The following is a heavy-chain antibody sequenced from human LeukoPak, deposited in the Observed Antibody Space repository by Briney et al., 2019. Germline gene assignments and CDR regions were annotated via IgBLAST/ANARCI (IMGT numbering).Heavy chain of an antibody. CDR1: GGSISSSNW. V-gene: IGHV4-4*02. CDR3: ARGQDTMARGVYFDY. Sequence: SETLSLTCAVSGGSISSSNWWSWVRQPPGKGLEWIGEIYHSGSTNYNPSLKSRVTISVDKSKNQFSLKLSSVTAADTAVYYCARGQDTMARGVYFDYWGQGTLVTVSS. CDR2: IYHSGST. D-gene: IGHD3-10*01. J-gene: IGHJ4*02.